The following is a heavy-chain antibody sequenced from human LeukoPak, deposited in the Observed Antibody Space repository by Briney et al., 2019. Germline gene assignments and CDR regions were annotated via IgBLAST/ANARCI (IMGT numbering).Heavy chain of an antibody. D-gene: IGHD3-3*01. Sequence: GGSLRLSCVASGFTFSTHWMSWVRQVPGKGLEWVANIKEDGSAKYYVDSVKGRFTISRDNAKKSLYLQMNSLRAEDSAVYYCASGYLDDFWSGHFWGQGTQVTVSS. CDR2: IKEDGSAK. V-gene: IGHV3-7*01. CDR1: GFTFSTHW. J-gene: IGHJ4*02. CDR3: ASGYLDDFWSGHF.